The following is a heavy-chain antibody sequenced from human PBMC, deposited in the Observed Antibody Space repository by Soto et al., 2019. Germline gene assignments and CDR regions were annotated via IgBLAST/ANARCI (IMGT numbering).Heavy chain of an antibody. CDR2: IDPSDSYT. CDR1: GYSFTSYW. D-gene: IGHD3-9*01. CDR3: ERDSLRDSFFYGMDV. J-gene: IGHJ6*02. V-gene: IGHV5-10-1*01. Sequence: GESLKISCKGSGYSFTSYWISWVRQMPGKGLEWMGRIDPSDSYTNYSPSFQGHVTISADKSISTAYLQWSSLKASDTAMYYCERDSLRDSFFYGMDVWGQGTTVTVSS.